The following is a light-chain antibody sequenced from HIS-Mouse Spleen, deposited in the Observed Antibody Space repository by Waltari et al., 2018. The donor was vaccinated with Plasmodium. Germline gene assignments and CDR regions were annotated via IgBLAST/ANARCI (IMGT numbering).Light chain of an antibody. J-gene: IGKJ2*01. Sequence: EIVLTQSPGTLSLSPGERATLSCRASASVSSSYLAWYQQKPGQGPRLLIYGSSSRATGIPDRFSGSGSGTDFTLTISRLEPEEFAVYYCQQYGSSPYTFGQGTKLEIK. CDR3: QQYGSSPYT. V-gene: IGKV3-20*01. CDR1: ASVSSSY. CDR2: GSS.